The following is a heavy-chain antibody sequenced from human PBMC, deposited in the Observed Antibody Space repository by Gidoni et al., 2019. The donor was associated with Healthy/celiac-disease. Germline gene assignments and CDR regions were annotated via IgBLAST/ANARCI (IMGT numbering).Heavy chain of an antibody. CDR1: GFTFSSYA. V-gene: IGHV3-23*01. J-gene: IGHJ4*02. CDR3: AKDFVGTGYGDTDPWYFDY. CDR2: ISGSGGST. Sequence: EVQLLESGGGLVQPGGSLRLSCAASGFTFSSYAMRWVRQAPGKGLEWVSAISGSGGSTYYADSVKGRVTISRDNSKNTLYLQMNSLRAEDTAVYYCAKDFVGTGYGDTDPWYFDYWGQGTLVTVSS. D-gene: IGHD4-17*01.